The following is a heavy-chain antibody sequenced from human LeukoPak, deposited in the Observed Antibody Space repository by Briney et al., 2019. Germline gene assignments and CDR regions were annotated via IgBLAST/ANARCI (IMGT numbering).Heavy chain of an antibody. Sequence: GGSLRLSCAASGFTFSSYAMSWVRQAPGKGLEWVSAISGSGGSTYYADSVKGRFTISRDNAKNTLYLQMNSLRAEDTAVYYCARVGAGTDAFDIWGQGTMVTVSS. J-gene: IGHJ3*02. V-gene: IGHV3-23*01. CDR3: ARVGAGTDAFDI. CDR2: ISGSGGST. CDR1: GFTFSSYA. D-gene: IGHD3-10*01.